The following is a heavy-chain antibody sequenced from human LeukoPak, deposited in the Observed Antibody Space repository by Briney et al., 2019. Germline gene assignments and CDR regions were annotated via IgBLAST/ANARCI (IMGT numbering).Heavy chain of an antibody. CDR1: DFTVSSNY. J-gene: IGHJ6*03. CDR2: IHKNAIT. V-gene: IGHV3-53*01. Sequence: PGGSLRLSCAASDFTVSSNYMSWVRQAPGKGLEWVSVIHKNAITSYADAVKGRFTISRDNSKNTLYLQMNNLRVDDTAVYHCARSLRVRGVPDYMDVWGKGTTVTVYS. D-gene: IGHD3-10*01. CDR3: ARSLRVRGVPDYMDV.